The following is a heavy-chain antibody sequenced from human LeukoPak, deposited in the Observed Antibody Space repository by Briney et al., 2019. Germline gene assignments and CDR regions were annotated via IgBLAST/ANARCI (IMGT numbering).Heavy chain of an antibody. Sequence: ASVKVSCKASGYTFTSYDINWVRQAPGQGLEWMGWISGYNGNTNYAQKLQGRVTMTTDTSTGTAYMDLRSLRSDDTAVYYCARSGGYYYVGLDYWGQGTLVTVSS. CDR2: ISGYNGNT. CDR3: ARSGGYYYVGLDY. V-gene: IGHV1-18*01. CDR1: GYTFTSYD. J-gene: IGHJ4*02. D-gene: IGHD3-22*01.